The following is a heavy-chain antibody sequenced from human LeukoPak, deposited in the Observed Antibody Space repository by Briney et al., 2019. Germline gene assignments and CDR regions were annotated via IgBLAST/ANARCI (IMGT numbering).Heavy chain of an antibody. J-gene: IGHJ6*02. Sequence: GGSLRLSCAASGFTFSTYSMNWVRQAPGKGPEWVSSISSDSKYIFYADSLKGRFTISRDNAKNSLYLQIISLRAEDTAVYYCARVAFGLYVMDVWGQGTTVTVSS. CDR1: GFTFSTYS. CDR3: ARVAFGLYVMDV. D-gene: IGHD3/OR15-3a*01. V-gene: IGHV3-21*01. CDR2: ISSDSKYI.